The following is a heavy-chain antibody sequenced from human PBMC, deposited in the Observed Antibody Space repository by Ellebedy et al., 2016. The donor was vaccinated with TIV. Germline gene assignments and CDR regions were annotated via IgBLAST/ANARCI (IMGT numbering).Heavy chain of an antibody. V-gene: IGHV1-2*02. CDR1: GYSFTDSY. CDR3: SKGGGCTFTTCYGPHHFDF. D-gene: IGHD2-2*01. J-gene: IGHJ4*02. Sequence: AASVKVSCKASGYSFTDSYIHWVRQAPGQGLEWMGWINPNSGGTHYAEKFQDRVTMTRDTSISAAYLEVTSLRSDDPAVYFCSKGGGCTFTTCYGPHHFDFWGQGTLVTVSS. CDR2: INPNSGGT.